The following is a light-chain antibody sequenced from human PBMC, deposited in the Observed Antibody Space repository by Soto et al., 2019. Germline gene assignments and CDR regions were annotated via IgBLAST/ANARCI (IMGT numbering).Light chain of an antibody. CDR3: QQSSNWPLT. J-gene: IGKJ4*01. Sequence: EIVLTQSPATLSLSPGERATLSCRASQSVSSYLAWYQQKPGQAPRLLIYDASNRANGIPARFSGSGSGTDFTLTISSLGPEDFAVYYCQQSSNWPLTFGGGTKVEIK. V-gene: IGKV3-11*01. CDR2: DAS. CDR1: QSVSSY.